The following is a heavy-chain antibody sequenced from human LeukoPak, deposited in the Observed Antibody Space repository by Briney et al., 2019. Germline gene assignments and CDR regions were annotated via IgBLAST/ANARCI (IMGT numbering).Heavy chain of an antibody. CDR1: GGTFSSYA. CDR2: IIPIFGTA. Sequence: SVKVSCKASGGTFSSYAISWVRQAPGQGLEWMGGIIPIFGTANYAQKFQGRVTITTDESTSTAYMELSSLRSEDTAVYYCARGRGSSGYPPYYFDYWGQGTLVTASS. V-gene: IGHV1-69*05. J-gene: IGHJ4*02. CDR3: ARGRGSSGYPPYYFDY. D-gene: IGHD3-22*01.